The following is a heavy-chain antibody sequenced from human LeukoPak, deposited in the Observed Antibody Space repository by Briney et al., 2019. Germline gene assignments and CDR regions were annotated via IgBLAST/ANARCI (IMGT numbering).Heavy chain of an antibody. J-gene: IGHJ6*02. CDR3: ARKRTYSSGWSVLYYGMDV. CDR1: GGTFSSYA. D-gene: IGHD6-19*01. V-gene: IGHV1-69*13. Sequence: GASVKVSCKASGGTFSSYAISWVRQAPGQGLEWMGGIIPIFGTANYAQKFQGRVMITADESTSTAYMELSSLRSEDTAVYYCARKRTYSSGWSVLYYGMDVWGQGTTVTVSS. CDR2: IIPIFGTA.